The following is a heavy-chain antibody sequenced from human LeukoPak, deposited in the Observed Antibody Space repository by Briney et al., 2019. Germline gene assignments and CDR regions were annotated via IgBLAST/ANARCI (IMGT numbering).Heavy chain of an antibody. V-gene: IGHV4-34*01. J-gene: IGHJ4*02. D-gene: IGHD3-10*01. Sequence: SETLSLTCAVYGGSFSGYYWSLIRQPPGKGLEWIGEINHSGSTNYNPSLKSRVTISVDTSKNQFSLKLSSVTAADTAVYYCARHDSYGSGSYYGGWGQGTLVTVSS. CDR3: ARHDSYGSGSYYGG. CDR1: GGSFSGYY. CDR2: INHSGST.